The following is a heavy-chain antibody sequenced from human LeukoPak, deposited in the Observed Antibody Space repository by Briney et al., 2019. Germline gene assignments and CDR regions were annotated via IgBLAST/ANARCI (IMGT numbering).Heavy chain of an antibody. D-gene: IGHD6-19*01. J-gene: IGHJ2*01. V-gene: IGHV3-30-3*01. Sequence: PGRSLRLSCAASGFTFSTYAMHWVRQAPGKGLEWVAVISYDGSNKYYTDSVKGRFTISRDNSKNTLYLQMNSLRTEDTAVYYCARDMSSGWYWSFDLWGRGTLVTVSS. CDR1: GFTFSTYA. CDR2: ISYDGSNK. CDR3: ARDMSSGWYWSFDL.